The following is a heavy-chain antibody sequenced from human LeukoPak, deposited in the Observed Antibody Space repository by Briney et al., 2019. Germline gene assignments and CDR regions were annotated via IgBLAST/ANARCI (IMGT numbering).Heavy chain of an antibody. CDR3: TRIYYDSSGYFVHAFDI. J-gene: IGHJ3*02. D-gene: IGHD3-22*01. CDR2: IRSKAYGGTT. Sequence: PGGSLRLSCAASGFTFSDYYMSWIRQAPGKGLEWVGFIRSKAYGGTTEYAASVKGRFTISRDDSKSIAYLQMNSLKTEDTAVYYCTRIYYDSSGYFVHAFDIWGQGTMVTVSS. CDR1: GFTFSDYY. V-gene: IGHV3-49*03.